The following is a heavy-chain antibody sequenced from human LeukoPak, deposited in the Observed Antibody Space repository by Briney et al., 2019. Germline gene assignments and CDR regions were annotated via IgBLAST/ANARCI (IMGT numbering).Heavy chain of an antibody. V-gene: IGHV4-59*01. Sequence: SETLSLTCTVSGGSISSYYWSWIRQPPGKGLEWIGYIYYSGSTNYNPSLKSRVTISVDTSKNQFSPKLSSVTAADTAVYYCAGVNNYYDSSGYSPPSDWFDPWGQGTLVTVSS. J-gene: IGHJ5*02. CDR1: GGSISSYY. D-gene: IGHD3-22*01. CDR3: AGVNNYYDSSGYSPPSDWFDP. CDR2: IYYSGST.